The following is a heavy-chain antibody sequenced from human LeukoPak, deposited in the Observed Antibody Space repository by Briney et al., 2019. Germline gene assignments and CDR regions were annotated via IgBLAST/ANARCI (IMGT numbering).Heavy chain of an antibody. J-gene: IGHJ3*02. CDR2: ISYIGST. V-gene: IGHV4-59*11. D-gene: IGHD4-17*01. CDR3: ARDLVTVTKGFDI. Sequence: PSETLSLTCTVSGDSFSSHYCTWIRQPPGKGLEWIGYISYIGSTNYNPSLKSRVTISIHTPKNQFSLKLSSATAADTAVYYCARDLVTVTKGFDIWGQGTMVSVSS. CDR1: GDSFSSHY.